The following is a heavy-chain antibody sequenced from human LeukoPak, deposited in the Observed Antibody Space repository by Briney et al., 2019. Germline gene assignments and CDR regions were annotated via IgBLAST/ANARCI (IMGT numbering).Heavy chain of an antibody. CDR3: ARDLHYYVAMDV. Sequence: GGSLRLSCAASGFTFSNFAMNWVRQAPGKGLEWVAFISYDGSIKSYADSVKGRFAVSRDNSKNTLYLQMNSLRPEDTAFYYCARDLHYYVAMDVWGQGTTVTVSS. CDR2: ISYDGSIK. V-gene: IGHV3-30*09. D-gene: IGHD3-10*02. CDR1: GFTFSNFA. J-gene: IGHJ6*02.